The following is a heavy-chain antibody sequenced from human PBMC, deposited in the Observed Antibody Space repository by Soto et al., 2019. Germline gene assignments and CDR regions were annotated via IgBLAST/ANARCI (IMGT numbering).Heavy chain of an antibody. J-gene: IGHJ4*02. CDR3: ARDRMASFDY. CDR2: INSDGSST. V-gene: IGHV3-74*01. CDR1: GFTVSSYW. Sequence: EVQLVESGGGLVQPGGSLRLSCAASGFTVSSYWMHWVRQAPGKGLVWVSRINSDGSSTSYADSVKGRVTISRDHAKNTLYRQMNSLRAEDTAVYYCARDRMASFDYWGQGTLVTVSS.